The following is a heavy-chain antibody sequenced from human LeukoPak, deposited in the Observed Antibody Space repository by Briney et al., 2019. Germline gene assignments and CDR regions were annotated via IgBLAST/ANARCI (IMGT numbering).Heavy chain of an antibody. CDR2: MNPNSGNT. CDR3: ARGPHTSGWPQQYY. D-gene: IGHD6-19*01. CDR1: GYTFTSYD. V-gene: IGHV1-8*01. J-gene: IGHJ4*02. Sequence: ASVKVSCKASGYTFTSYDINWVRQATGQGLEWMGWMNPNSGNTGYAQKFQGRVTMTRNTSISTAYMELTSLTSEDTAVYYCARGPHTSGWPQQYYWGQGTLVSVSS.